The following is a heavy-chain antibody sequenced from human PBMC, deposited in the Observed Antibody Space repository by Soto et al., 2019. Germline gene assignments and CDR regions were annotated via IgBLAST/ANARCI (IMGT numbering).Heavy chain of an antibody. J-gene: IGHJ4*02. D-gene: IGHD4-17*01. CDR1: GFAFSSYA. CDR2: ITSDGRT. Sequence: GGSLRLSCAASGFAFSSYAMSWVRQAPGKGLEWVSIITSDGRTYYADSVKGRFTISRDNSKNTVYLQMNSLRAEDTAVYYCAKDYSTVTTDPLSVVLFDYWGQGALVTVSS. V-gene: IGHV3-23*01. CDR3: AKDYSTVTTDPLSVVLFDY.